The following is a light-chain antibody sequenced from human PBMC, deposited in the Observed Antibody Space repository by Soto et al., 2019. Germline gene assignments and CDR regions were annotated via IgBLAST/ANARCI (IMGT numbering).Light chain of an antibody. CDR1: QSIRSW. CDR2: DAY. Sequence: DIQRTQSPSILSESVGDRVTITCRASQSIRSWLAWYQQKPGKAPKLLIYDAYSLESGVPSRFSGRRSGTEFTLTIAGLQPEDFATYYCQQYESYSPLTFGGGTKVDIK. CDR3: QQYESYSPLT. V-gene: IGKV1-5*01. J-gene: IGKJ4*01.